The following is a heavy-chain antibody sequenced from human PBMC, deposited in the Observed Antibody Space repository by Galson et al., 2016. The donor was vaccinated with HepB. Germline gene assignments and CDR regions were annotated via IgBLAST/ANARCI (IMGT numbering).Heavy chain of an antibody. D-gene: IGHD1-7*01. J-gene: IGHJ4*02. CDR2: IYTGDTT. CDR3: ARGVELTGPPFFDS. V-gene: IGHV3-53*01. Sequence: SLRLSCAASGFSVNNYYMNWVRQAPGKGLEWISVIYTGDTTNCADSVKGRFVVSRDRSTNTLYLHLNTLRPEDTAIYFCARGVELTGPPFFDSWGQGALVTVSS. CDR1: GFSVNNYY.